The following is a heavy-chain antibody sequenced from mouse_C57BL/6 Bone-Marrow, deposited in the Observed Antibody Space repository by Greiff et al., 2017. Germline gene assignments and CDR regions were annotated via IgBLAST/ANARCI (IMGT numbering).Heavy chain of an antibody. J-gene: IGHJ1*03. CDR3: ARYTAVVGGYFDV. CDR1: GFTFTDYY. D-gene: IGHD1-1*01. Sequence: EVQGVESGGGLVQPGGSLSLSCAASGFTFTDYYMSWVRQPPGKALEWLGFIRNKANGYPTEYSASVKGRFTISRDNSQSILYLQMNALRAEDSATYYCARYTAVVGGYFDVWGTGTTVTVSS. CDR2: IRNKANGYPT. V-gene: IGHV7-3*01.